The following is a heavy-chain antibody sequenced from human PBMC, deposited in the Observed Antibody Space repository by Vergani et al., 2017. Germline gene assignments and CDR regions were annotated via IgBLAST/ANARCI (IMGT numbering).Heavy chain of an antibody. Sequence: QVQLVQSWAEVRKSGASVKVSCSFSGFTITSYVISWVRQAPGQGLEWMGWISVYNGNTTYAQKFQGRVTMTTDTSTSTDYMELRSRTSDDTAVYYCATTSRRHGMDVWGQGTTVTVSS. CDR1: GFTITSYV. D-gene: IGHD2-2*01. CDR3: ATTSRRHGMDV. J-gene: IGHJ6*02. V-gene: IGHV1-18*04. CDR2: ISVYNGNT.